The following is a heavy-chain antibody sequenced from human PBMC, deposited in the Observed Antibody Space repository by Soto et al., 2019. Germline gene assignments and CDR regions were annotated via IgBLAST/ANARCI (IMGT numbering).Heavy chain of an antibody. J-gene: IGHJ6*02. D-gene: IGHD4-4*01. CDR1: GFTFSSYG. CDR2: ISYDGSNK. V-gene: IGHV3-30*18. Sequence: GGSLRLSCAASGFTFSSYGMHWVRQAPGKGLEWVAVISYDGSNKYYADSVKGRFTISRDNSKNTLYLQMNSLRAEDTAVYYCAKDVNRYLQSYYYGMDVWGQGTTVTVSS. CDR3: AKDVNRYLQSYYYGMDV.